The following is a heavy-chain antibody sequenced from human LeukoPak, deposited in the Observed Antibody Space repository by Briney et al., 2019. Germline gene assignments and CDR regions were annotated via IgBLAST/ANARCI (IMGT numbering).Heavy chain of an antibody. J-gene: IGHJ4*02. Sequence: RGSLRLSCAASGFTFSSYAMSWVRQAPGEGLEWVSAISGSGGSTYCADSVKGRFTISRDNSKNTLYLQMNSLRAEDTAVYYCARDRPYYGSGSYGYWGQGTLVTVSS. V-gene: IGHV3-23*01. CDR3: ARDRPYYGSGSYGY. D-gene: IGHD3-10*01. CDR1: GFTFSSYA. CDR2: ISGSGGST.